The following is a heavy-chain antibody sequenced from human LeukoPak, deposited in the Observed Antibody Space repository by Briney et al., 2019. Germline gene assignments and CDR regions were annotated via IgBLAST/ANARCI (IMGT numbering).Heavy chain of an antibody. Sequence: GGSLRLSCAASGFDLSTYEMNWVRQAPGKGLEWIADITISGHTKNYADSVKGRFTISRDNSKNRLYLRTNSLRAEDTAVYYCAKDREQRWLHLGAFDMWGQGTMVTVSS. D-gene: IGHD5-24*01. CDR1: GFDLSTYE. CDR3: AKDREQRWLHLGAFDM. V-gene: IGHV3-48*03. J-gene: IGHJ3*02. CDR2: ITISGHTK.